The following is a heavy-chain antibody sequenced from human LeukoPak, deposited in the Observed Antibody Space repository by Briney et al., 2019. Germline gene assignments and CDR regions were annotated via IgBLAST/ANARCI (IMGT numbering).Heavy chain of an antibody. J-gene: IGHJ4*02. CDR1: GGSISSYY. Sequence: PSETLSLTCTVSGGSISSYYWSWIRQPPGKGLEWIANIYHTGSTNYNPSLSSRVTISIDTAKNQFPLKLTSVTAADTAVYYCARRGRNSSGWQDYLWGQGTLVTVSS. V-gene: IGHV4-59*01. CDR2: IYHTGST. CDR3: ARRGRNSSGWQDYL. D-gene: IGHD6-25*01.